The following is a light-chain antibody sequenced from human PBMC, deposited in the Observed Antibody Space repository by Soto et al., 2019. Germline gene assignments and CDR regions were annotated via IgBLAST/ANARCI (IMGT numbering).Light chain of an antibody. CDR2: DAS. CDR3: LQYDNHSWT. J-gene: IGKJ1*01. Sequence: DIQMTQSPSTLSRSIGDRVTITCRASRSISDWLAWYQQKPGKAPKLLIFDASSLKSGVPPRFSGSGSGTEFTLTISSLQPDDVATYYCLQYDNHSWTFGQGTKVDIK. CDR1: RSISDW. V-gene: IGKV1-5*01.